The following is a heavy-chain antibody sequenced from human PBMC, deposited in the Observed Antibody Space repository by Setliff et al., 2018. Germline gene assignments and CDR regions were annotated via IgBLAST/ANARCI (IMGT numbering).Heavy chain of an antibody. CDR1: GFTVSSYA. D-gene: IGHD3-22*01. CDR2: ISSSGGNI. V-gene: IGHV3-64*01. CDR3: ARGGTYSSGPLDY. J-gene: IGHJ4*02. Sequence: GGSLRLSCAASGFTVSSYAMHWVRQAPGKGLEYVSSISSSGGNIYYANSVKGRFIISRDNSKSTLFLQMGSLRAEDMSVYYCARGGTYSSGPLDYWGQGILVTVSS.